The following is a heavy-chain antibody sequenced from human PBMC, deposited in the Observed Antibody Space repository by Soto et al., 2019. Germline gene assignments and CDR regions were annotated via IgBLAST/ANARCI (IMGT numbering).Heavy chain of an antibody. J-gene: IGHJ3*02. V-gene: IGHV3-21*03. Sequence: PGGSLRLSCAASGFTFSSYSMNWVRQAPGKGLEWVSSISSSSSYIYYADSVKGRFTISRDNAKNSLYLQMNSLKTEDTAVYYCTTPGYSYGPDAFDIWGQGTMVTVSS. CDR3: TTPGYSYGPDAFDI. CDR1: GFTFSSYS. CDR2: ISSSSSYI. D-gene: IGHD5-18*01.